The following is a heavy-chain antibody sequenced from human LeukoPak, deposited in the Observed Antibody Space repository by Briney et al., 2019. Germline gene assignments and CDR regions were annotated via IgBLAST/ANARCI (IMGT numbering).Heavy chain of an antibody. CDR1: GFTFSSYG. D-gene: IGHD3-10*01. CDR2: ISWNSGSI. CDR3: AKAHRAEYYYGSGTYQNWFDP. J-gene: IGHJ5*02. Sequence: GGSLRLSCAASGFTFSSYGMHWVRQAPGKGLEWVSGISWNSGSIGYADSVKGRFTISRDNAKNSLYLQMNSLRAEDTALYYCAKAHRAEYYYGSGTYQNWFDPWGQGTLVTVSS. V-gene: IGHV3-9*01.